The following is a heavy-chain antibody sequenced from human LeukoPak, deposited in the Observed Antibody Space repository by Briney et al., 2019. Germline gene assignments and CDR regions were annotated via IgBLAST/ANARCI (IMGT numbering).Heavy chain of an antibody. Sequence: SETLSLTCTVSGGSISSSSYYWGWIRQPPGKGLEWIGSIYYSGSTYYNPSLKSRVTISVDTSKNQFSLKLSSVTAADTAVYYCASFYDGYEYYYYYMDGWGKRTTVTVSS. CDR3: ASFYDGYEYYYYYMDG. J-gene: IGHJ6*03. V-gene: IGHV4-39*01. D-gene: IGHD3-3*01. CDR1: GGSISSSSYY. CDR2: IYYSGST.